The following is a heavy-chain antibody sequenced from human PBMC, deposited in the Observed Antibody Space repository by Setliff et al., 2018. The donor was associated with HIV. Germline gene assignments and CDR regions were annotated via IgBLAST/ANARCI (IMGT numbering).Heavy chain of an antibody. CDR1: GYSFTNYW. D-gene: IGHD3-3*02. J-gene: IGHJ4*02. CDR2: VYPADSNT. V-gene: IGHV5-51*01. CDR3: ARLGGSFGIPHFDF. Sequence: PGESLKISCTGSGYSFTNYWIAWVRQTPGKGLEWMGLVYPADSNTIYSPSFQHQVTISADKSFSTAFLQWSDVKASDSGIYFCARLGGSFGIPHFDFWGQGTPVTVSS.